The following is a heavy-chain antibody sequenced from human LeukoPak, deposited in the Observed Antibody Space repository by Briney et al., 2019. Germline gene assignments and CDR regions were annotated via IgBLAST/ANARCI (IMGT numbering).Heavy chain of an antibody. CDR2: IIPIFGTA. V-gene: IGHV1-69*13. CDR3: ARGTTIGGFDY. J-gene: IGHJ4*02. D-gene: IGHD3-16*01. Sequence: SVKVSCKASGYTFSGYYMHWVRQAPGQGLEWMGGIIPIFGTANYAQKFQGRVTITADESTSTAYMELSSLRSEDTAVYYCARGTTIGGFDYWGQGTLVTVSS. CDR1: GYTFSGYY.